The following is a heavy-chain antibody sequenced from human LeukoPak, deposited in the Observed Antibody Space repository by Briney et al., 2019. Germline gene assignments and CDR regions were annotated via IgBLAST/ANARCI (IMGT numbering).Heavy chain of an antibody. CDR1: GITFGTCA. D-gene: IGHD2-21*01. J-gene: IGHJ4*02. Sequence: PGGSLRLSCAASGITFGTCAMTWVRQAPGKGLEWVSSIHNSGDKTFYSDSVRGRFTISRDNSKSTVYLQMNSLRADDTALYYCAKESGGDWGYFEYWGQGILVTVSS. CDR3: AKESGGDWGYFEY. CDR2: IHNSGDKT. V-gene: IGHV3-23*01.